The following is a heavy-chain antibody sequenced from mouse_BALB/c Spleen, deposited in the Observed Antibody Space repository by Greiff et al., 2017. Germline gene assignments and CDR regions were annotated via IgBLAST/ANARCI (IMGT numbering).Heavy chain of an antibody. CDR3: ARRTTATNYYAMDY. J-gene: IGHJ4*01. CDR1: GFAFSSYD. D-gene: IGHD1-2*01. Sequence: EVKLVESGGGLVKPGGSLKLSCAASGFAFSSYDMSWVRQTPEKRLEWVAYISSGGGSTYYPDTVKGRFTISRDNAKNTLYLQMSSLKSEDTAMYYCARRTTATNYYAMDYWGQGTSVTVSS. CDR2: ISSGGGST. V-gene: IGHV5-12-1*01.